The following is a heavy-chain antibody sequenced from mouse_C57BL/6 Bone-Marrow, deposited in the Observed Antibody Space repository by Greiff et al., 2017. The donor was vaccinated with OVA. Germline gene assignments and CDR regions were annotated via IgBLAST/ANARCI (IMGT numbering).Heavy chain of an antibody. CDR3: ARENGYYLDY. CDR1: GFTFSSYA. CDR2: ISDGGSYT. D-gene: IGHD2-2*01. V-gene: IGHV5-4*01. J-gene: IGHJ2*01. Sequence: EVKVVESGGGLVKPGWSLKLSCAASGFTFSSYAMSWVRQTPEKRLEWVATISDGGSYTYYPDNVKGRFTISRDNAKNNLYLQMSHLKSEDTAMYYCARENGYYLDYWGQGTTLTVSS.